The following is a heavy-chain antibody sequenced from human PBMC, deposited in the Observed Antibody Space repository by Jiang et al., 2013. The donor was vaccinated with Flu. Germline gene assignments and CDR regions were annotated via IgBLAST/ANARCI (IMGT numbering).Heavy chain of an antibody. Sequence: QLVESGAEVKKPGASVKVSCKASGGTFSSYAISWVRQAPGQGLGWMGRIIPILGIANYAQKFQGRVTITADKSTSTAYMELSSLRSEDTAVYYCARAASKQWLVFLGSGPGSYFDYWGQGTLVTVSS. CDR1: GGTFSSYA. CDR3: ARAASKQWLVFLGSGPGSYFDY. V-gene: IGHV1-69*09. D-gene: IGHD6-19*01. CDR2: IIPILGIA. J-gene: IGHJ4*02.